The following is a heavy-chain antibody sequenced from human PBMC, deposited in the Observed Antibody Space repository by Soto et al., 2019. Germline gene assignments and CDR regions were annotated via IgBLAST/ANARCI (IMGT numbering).Heavy chain of an antibody. D-gene: IGHD3-10*01. CDR2: IYYSGST. CDR1: GGSISSSSYY. J-gene: IGHJ6*02. V-gene: IGHV4-39*01. Sequence: SETLSLTCTVSGGSISSSSYYWGWIRQPPGKGLEWVGSIYYSGSTYYNPSLKSRVTISVDTSKNQFSLKLSSVTAADTAVYYCARTGSGSYLGYYYYGMDVWGQGTTVTVSS. CDR3: ARTGSGSYLGYYYYGMDV.